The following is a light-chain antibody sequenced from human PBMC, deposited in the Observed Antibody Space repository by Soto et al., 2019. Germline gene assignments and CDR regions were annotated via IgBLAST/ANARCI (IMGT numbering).Light chain of an antibody. CDR3: CSYAGSSTYI. Sequence: QSALTQPASVSGSPGQSITISCTGTSSDVGSHNLVSWYQQHPDRAPKLMIYAGSKRPSGVSNRFSGSKSGNTASLTISGLQAEDEADYFGCSYAGSSTYIFGSGTKLTVL. V-gene: IGLV2-23*01. CDR1: SSDVGSHNL. CDR2: AGS. J-gene: IGLJ1*01.